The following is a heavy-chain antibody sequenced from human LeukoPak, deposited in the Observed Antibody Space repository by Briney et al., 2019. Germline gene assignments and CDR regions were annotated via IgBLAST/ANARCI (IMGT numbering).Heavy chain of an antibody. V-gene: IGHV1-46*01. Sequence: ASVKVSCKASGYTFTSYYMHWVRQAPGQGLEWMGIINPSGGSTSYAQKFQGRVTMTRDMSTSTVYMELSSLRSEDTAVYYCARGSGIGCSGGSRCRFWFDPWGQGTLVTVSS. CDR2: INPSGGST. CDR1: GYTFTSYY. CDR3: ARGSGIGCSGGSRCRFWFDP. J-gene: IGHJ5*02. D-gene: IGHD2-15*01.